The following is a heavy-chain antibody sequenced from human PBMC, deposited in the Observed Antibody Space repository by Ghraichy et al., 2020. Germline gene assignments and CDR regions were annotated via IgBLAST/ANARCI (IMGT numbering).Heavy chain of an antibody. V-gene: IGHV3-48*01. CDR2: ISAGGSTM. CDR3: ATEGGDVPFAY. J-gene: IGHJ4*02. Sequence: GGSLTLSCRASGFSFITYSMNWVRQAPGKGLEWVSYISAGGSTMYYADSVEGRFTISRDNAKNLLYLQMNSLRAEDTAVYYCATEGGDVPFAYWGQGTLVTVSS. CDR1: GFSFITYS. D-gene: IGHD2-21*02.